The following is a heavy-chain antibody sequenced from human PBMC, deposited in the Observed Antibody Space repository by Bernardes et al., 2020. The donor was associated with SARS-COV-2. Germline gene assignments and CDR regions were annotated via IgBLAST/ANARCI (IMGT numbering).Heavy chain of an antibody. J-gene: IGHJ5*01. CDR3: ATEDGEWLES. Sequence: SLLPSCAASGFTFRDYTMHWVRQAPGQGLEWVAVIWHDGSREYYVDSVKGRFAISRDNSNNTLYLQMNNLRVEDTALYRCATEDGEWLESWGQGTLVTVSS. D-gene: IGHD4-17*01. CDR2: IWHDGSRE. V-gene: IGHV3-33*01. CDR1: GFTFRDYT.